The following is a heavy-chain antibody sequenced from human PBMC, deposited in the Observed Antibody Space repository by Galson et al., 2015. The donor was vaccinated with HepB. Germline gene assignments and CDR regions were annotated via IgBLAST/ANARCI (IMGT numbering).Heavy chain of an antibody. J-gene: IGHJ4*02. Sequence: SLRLSCAASGFTFSSYGMHWVRQAPGKGLEWVAVIWYDGSNKYYADSVKGRFTISRDNSKNTLYLQMNSLRAEDTAVYYCARAPSGSYFHFDYWGQGTLVTVSS. CDR3: ARAPSGSYFHFDY. CDR1: GFTFSSYG. D-gene: IGHD1-26*01. V-gene: IGHV3-33*01. CDR2: IWYDGSNK.